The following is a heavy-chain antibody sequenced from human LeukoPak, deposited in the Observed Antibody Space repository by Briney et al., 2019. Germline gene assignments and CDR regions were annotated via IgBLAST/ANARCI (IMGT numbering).Heavy chain of an antibody. CDR1: GFTVSSNY. CDR2: IYSGGST. J-gene: IGHJ1*01. V-gene: IGHV3-66*01. D-gene: IGHD6-13*01. CDR3: ARLSSSSSWYLGYFQH. Sequence: GGSLRLSCAASGFTVSSNYMSWVRQAPGKGLEWVSVIYSGGSTYYADSVKGRFTIPRDNSKNTLYLQMNSLRAEDTAVYYCARLSSSSSWYLGYFQHWGQGTLVTVSS.